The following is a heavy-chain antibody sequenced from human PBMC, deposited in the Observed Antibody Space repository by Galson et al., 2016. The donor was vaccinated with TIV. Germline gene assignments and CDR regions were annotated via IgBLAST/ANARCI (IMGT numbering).Heavy chain of an antibody. V-gene: IGHV1-18*04. J-gene: IGHJ4*02. CDR3: ARDINLLLPEANYDHFDY. D-gene: IGHD3-22*01. Sequence: SVKVSCKASGYTFSKYGISWVRKAPGQGLEWMGWISAYNGNTNFAQGFQGRVTLTTDTSTSTAYLELRGLKSDDTAVYYCARDINLLLPEANYDHFDYWGQGTLVTVSS. CDR2: ISAYNGNT. CDR1: GYTFSKYG.